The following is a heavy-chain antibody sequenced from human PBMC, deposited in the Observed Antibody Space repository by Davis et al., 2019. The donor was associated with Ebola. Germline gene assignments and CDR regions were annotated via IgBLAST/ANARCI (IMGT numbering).Heavy chain of an antibody. CDR1: GFTFSSYA. CDR2: ISGSGGST. Sequence: GESLKISCAASGFTFSSYAMSWVRQAPGKGLEWVSAISGSGGSTYYADSVKGRFTISRDNSKNTLYLQMNSLRAEDTAVYYCAKDLDILTGYPDYWGQGTLVTVSS. CDR3: AKDLDILTGYPDY. J-gene: IGHJ4*02. V-gene: IGHV3-23*01. D-gene: IGHD3-9*01.